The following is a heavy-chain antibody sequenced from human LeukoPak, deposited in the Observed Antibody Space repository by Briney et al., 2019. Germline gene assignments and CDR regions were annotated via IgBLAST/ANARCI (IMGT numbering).Heavy chain of an antibody. J-gene: IGHJ6*03. CDR3: AKDRGHCVNGVCHNYYYMDV. CDR2: ISAGGGST. D-gene: IGHD2-8*01. CDR1: GFTFSRYA. V-gene: IGHV3-23*01. Sequence: GGSLRLSCAASGFTFSRYAMSWVRQAPGKGLEWVSAISAGGGSTDYADSVKGRFTISRDNSKTTLYLQMNSLRAEDTAVYYCAKDRGHCVNGVCHNYYYMDVWGKGTTVTVSS.